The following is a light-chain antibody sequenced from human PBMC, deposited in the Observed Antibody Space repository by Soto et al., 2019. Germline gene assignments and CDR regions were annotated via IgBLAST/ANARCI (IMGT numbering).Light chain of an antibody. V-gene: IGKV3-20*01. CDR1: QSVSNY. CDR3: QQYGGSPQK. Sequence: EIVLTQSPGTLSLSPGERATLSCRARQSVSNYLAWYQQKPGQAPRLLIYGASSRATGIPDRFSGSGSGTDFTLTISRLEPEDFAVYYCQQYGGSPQKFGQGNKVDIK. CDR2: GAS. J-gene: IGKJ1*01.